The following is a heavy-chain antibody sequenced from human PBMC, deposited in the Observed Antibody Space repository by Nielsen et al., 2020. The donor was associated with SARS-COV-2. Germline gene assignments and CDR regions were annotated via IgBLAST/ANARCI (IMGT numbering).Heavy chain of an antibody. D-gene: IGHD3-22*01. CDR1: GFTFSRYG. CDR2: ISGSGGTT. J-gene: IGHJ4*02. CDR3: ARNPTINYYDSNGFASPYYFDY. V-gene: IGHV3-23*01. Sequence: GGSLRLSCAASGFTFSRYGMSWVRQAPGKGLEWVSAISGSGGTTSYADSVKGRFTISRDNSKNTLYLQMNSLRAEDTAVYYCARNPTINYYDSNGFASPYYFDYWGQGTLVTVSS.